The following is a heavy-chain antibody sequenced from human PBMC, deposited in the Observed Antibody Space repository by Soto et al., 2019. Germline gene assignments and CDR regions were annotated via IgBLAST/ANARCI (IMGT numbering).Heavy chain of an antibody. J-gene: IGHJ4*02. CDR3: ARGMAEEQIFYYFDY. CDR1: GGSISSSNW. Sequence: SETLSLTCAVSGGSISSSNWWSWVRQPPGKGLQWIGEIYHSATTTYNPSLKNRVTISVDASKSQFYLKLRSVTAADTAVYYCARGMAEEQIFYYFDYWGQGALVTVSS. D-gene: IGHD3-9*01. CDR2: IYHSATT. V-gene: IGHV4-4*02.